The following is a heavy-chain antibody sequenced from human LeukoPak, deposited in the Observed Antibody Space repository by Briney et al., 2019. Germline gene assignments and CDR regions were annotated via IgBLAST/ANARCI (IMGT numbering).Heavy chain of an antibody. CDR3: VRRGYSSGWPDY. D-gene: IGHD6-19*01. CDR1: GFTVSSNY. CDR2: IYNGGST. Sequence: PGGSLRLSCAASGFTVSSNYMSWVRQAPGKGLEWVSIIYNGGSTDYADSVKGRFTISRDNSKNTLYLQLSSLRAEDTAVYYCVRRGYSSGWPDYWGLGTLVTVSS. J-gene: IGHJ4*02. V-gene: IGHV3-66*01.